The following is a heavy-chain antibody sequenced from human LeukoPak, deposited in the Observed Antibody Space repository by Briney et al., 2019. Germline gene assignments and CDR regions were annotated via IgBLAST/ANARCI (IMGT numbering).Heavy chain of an antibody. CDR2: ISGSGGST. CDR1: GFAFSNYA. D-gene: IGHD4-17*01. Sequence: GGSLRLSCAASGFAFSNYAMSWVRQAPGKGLEWVSAISGSGGSTYYADSVKGRFTISRDNSKNTLYLQMNSLRAEDTAVYYCARNYGDYSFYYYGMDVWGQGTTVTVSS. CDR3: ARNYGDYSFYYYGMDV. V-gene: IGHV3-23*01. J-gene: IGHJ6*02.